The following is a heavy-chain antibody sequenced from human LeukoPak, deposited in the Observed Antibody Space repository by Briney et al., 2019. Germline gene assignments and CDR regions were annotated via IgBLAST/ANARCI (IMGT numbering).Heavy chain of an antibody. Sequence: SQTLSLTCNVSGGAISRGDYYWSWIRQPPGKVLEWIGYIYHGGSTYYNPSLKSRITISVDTSKNQFSLKVTSVTAADTATYYCARFDIVQEGGPDYWGQGTLVTVSS. J-gene: IGHJ4*02. CDR1: GGAISRGDYY. V-gene: IGHV4-30-4*01. CDR3: ARFDIVQEGGPDY. D-gene: IGHD2-8*01. CDR2: IYHGGST.